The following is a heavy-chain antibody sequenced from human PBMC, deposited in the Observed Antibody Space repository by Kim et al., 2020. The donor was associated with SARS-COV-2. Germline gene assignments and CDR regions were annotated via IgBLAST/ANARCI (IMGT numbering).Heavy chain of an antibody. CDR2: ISYDGSNK. Sequence: GGSLRLSCAASGFTFSSYAMHWVRQAPGKGLEWVAVISYDGSNKYYADSVKGRFTISRDNSKNTLYLQMNSLRAEDTAVYYCARSVALQDFDYWGQGTLV. D-gene: IGHD2-15*01. CDR3: ARSVALQDFDY. J-gene: IGHJ4*02. V-gene: IGHV3-30*04. CDR1: GFTFSSYA.